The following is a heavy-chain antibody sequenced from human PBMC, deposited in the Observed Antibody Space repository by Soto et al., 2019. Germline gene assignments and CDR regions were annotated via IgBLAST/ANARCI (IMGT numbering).Heavy chain of an antibody. J-gene: IGHJ6*02. CDR2: INADNGNT. D-gene: IGHD3-10*01. V-gene: IGHV1-3*01. Sequence: ASVKVSCKASRYTFTSYAMHWVRQAPGQRLEWMGWINADNGNTKYSQKFQGRVTITRDTSASTAYMELSSLKSEDTAVYYCAQGAGTNFGSDNYYYDGLDVWGQGTTVTVSS. CDR3: AQGAGTNFGSDNYYYDGLDV. CDR1: RYTFTSYA.